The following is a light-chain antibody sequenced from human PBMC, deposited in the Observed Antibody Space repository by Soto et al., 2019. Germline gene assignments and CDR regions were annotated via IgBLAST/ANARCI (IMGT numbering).Light chain of an antibody. J-gene: IGKJ1*01. CDR1: QGISNY. Sequence: DIPMTQSPSSLSASVGDRVTITCRASQGISNYLAWYQQQPGKVPKLLIYVASTLQSGVPSRFSGSGSGTDFTLTISSLQPEDVATYYCQKYNSAPSTFGQGTKVEIK. V-gene: IGKV1-27*01. CDR2: VAS. CDR3: QKYNSAPST.